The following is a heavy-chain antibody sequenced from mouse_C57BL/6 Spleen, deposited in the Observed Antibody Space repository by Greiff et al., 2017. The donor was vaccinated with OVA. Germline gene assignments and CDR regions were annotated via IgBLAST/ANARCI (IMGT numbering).Heavy chain of an antibody. D-gene: IGHD1-1*01. CDR3: AYYYGSSYWYFDV. CDR1: GYTFTSYW. Sequence: VQLKESGTELVKPGASVKLSCKASGYTFTSYWMHWVKQRPGQGLEWIGNINPSNGGTNYNEKFKSKATLTVDKSSSTAYMQLSSLTSEDSAVYYCAYYYGSSYWYFDVWGTGTTVTVSS. CDR2: INPSNGGT. J-gene: IGHJ1*03. V-gene: IGHV1-53*01.